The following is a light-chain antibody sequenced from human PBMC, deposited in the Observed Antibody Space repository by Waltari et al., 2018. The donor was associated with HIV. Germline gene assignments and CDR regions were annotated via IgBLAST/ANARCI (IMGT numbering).Light chain of an antibody. Sequence: QSVLTQPPLASGTPGPSVTITCSGSSSNIGNNYAYWSQQLPGTAPKLLIYRNNQRPSGVPDRFSGSKSGTSASLAISGLRSEDDADYYCAAWDDSLGGHHVFGTGTKVTVL. CDR2: RNN. J-gene: IGLJ1*01. CDR1: SSNIGNNY. V-gene: IGLV1-47*01. CDR3: AAWDDSLGGHHV.